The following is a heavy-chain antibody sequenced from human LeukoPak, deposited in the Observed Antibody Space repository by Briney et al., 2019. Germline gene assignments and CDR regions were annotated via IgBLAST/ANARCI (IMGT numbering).Heavy chain of an antibody. CDR2: IGISGGRT. V-gene: IGHV3-23*01. CDR1: GFTLSSYA. Sequence: PGASLRLSCVASGFTLSSYAMSWVRQAPGKGLEWVSDIGISGGRTYYAKSVKGRFTISRDDSKDTLYLHMDSLRAEDTAVYYCAKQTSATCYSHIDYWGQGTLVTVSS. CDR3: AKQTSATCYSHIDY. D-gene: IGHD2-2*01. J-gene: IGHJ4*02.